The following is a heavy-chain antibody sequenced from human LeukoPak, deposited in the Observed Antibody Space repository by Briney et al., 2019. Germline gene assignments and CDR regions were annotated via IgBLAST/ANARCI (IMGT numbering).Heavy chain of an antibody. D-gene: IGHD3-10*01. CDR3: ARVVVYGSGRLSWPNYGMDV. J-gene: IGHJ6*02. CDR2: INPNSGGT. CDR1: GYTFTGYY. V-gene: IGHV1-2*02. Sequence: ASVTVSCTASGYTFTGYYMHWVRQAPGQELDGMGWINPNSGGTNYAQKFQGRVTITRDTSISTAYMELSRLRSDDTAVYYCARVVVYGSGRLSWPNYGMDVWGQGTTVTVSS.